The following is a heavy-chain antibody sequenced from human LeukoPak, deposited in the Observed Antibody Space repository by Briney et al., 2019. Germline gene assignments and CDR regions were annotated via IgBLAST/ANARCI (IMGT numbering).Heavy chain of an antibody. V-gene: IGHV1-46*01. CDR1: GYTFTSYW. Sequence: ASVKVSCKGSGYTFTSYWIQWVRQAPGQGLEWMGLINPDGGSTAYAQKFQGRVTITADESTSTAYMELSSLRSEDTAVYYCARGGVAGTSSYFQHWGQGTLVTVSS. CDR2: INPDGGST. D-gene: IGHD6-19*01. CDR3: ARGGVAGTSSYFQH. J-gene: IGHJ1*01.